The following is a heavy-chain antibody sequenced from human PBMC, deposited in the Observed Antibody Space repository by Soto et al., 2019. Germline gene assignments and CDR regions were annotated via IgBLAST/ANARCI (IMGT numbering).Heavy chain of an antibody. CDR1: GFTFSSYE. CDR2: IRSSGSTI. J-gene: IGHJ3*02. Sequence: GGSLRLSCAASGFTFSSYEMNWVRQAPGKGLEWVAYIRSSGSTIYYADSVKGRFTISRDNAKNSLYLQMNSLSAEDTAVYYCARPPREQWLSAFDIWGQGTMVTVSS. V-gene: IGHV3-48*03. CDR3: ARPPREQWLSAFDI. D-gene: IGHD6-19*01.